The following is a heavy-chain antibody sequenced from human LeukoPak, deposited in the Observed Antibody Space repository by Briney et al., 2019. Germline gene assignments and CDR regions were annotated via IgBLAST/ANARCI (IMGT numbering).Heavy chain of an antibody. CDR1: GGPIISHY. CDR3: AGGPAVTTNDY. CDR2: ISNSGST. J-gene: IGHJ4*02. V-gene: IGHV4-59*11. D-gene: IGHD4-17*01. Sequence: PSETLSLTCSVSGGPIISHYWSWIRQPPGKGLEWIGYISNSGSTDYNPSLKSRVTISVDTSKSQFSLELTSVTAADTAVYYCAGGPAVTTNDYWGQGTLVTVSS.